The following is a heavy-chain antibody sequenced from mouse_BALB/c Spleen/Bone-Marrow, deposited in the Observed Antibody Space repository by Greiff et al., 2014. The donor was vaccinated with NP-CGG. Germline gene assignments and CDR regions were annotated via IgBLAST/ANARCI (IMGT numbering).Heavy chain of an antibody. CDR1: GYSITSAFS. CDR3: ARSGNFFDY. D-gene: IGHD3-1*01. J-gene: IGHJ2*01. CDR2: ISSSGIT. Sequence: EVQLVESGPGLVRPSQSLSLTCTVTGYSITSAFSWSWIRQFPGINLEWMGYISSSGITSYNPSLKSRISITRDASKNQFFLQLNSVTTEDTATYYCARSGNFFDYWGQGTTLTVSS. V-gene: IGHV3-2*02.